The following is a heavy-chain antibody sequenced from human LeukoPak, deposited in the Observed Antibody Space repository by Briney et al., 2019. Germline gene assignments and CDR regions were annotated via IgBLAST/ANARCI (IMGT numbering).Heavy chain of an antibody. D-gene: IGHD1-26*01. J-gene: IGHJ4*02. V-gene: IGHV4-59*08. CDR3: AKILPGGHFDH. CDR1: GGSLSPDY. Sequence: SETLSLTCTVSGGSLSPDYWTWIRQPPGKRLEWIGSIHYTGTTDYNPSLKSRVTISVDTSRSRFSLKLSSVTAADMAMYYCAKILPGGHFDHWGQGALVTVSS. CDR2: IHYTGTT.